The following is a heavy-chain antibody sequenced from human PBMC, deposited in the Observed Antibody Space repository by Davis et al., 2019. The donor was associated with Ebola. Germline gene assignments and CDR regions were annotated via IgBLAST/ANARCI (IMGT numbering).Heavy chain of an antibody. D-gene: IGHD4-17*01. Sequence: SETLSLTCTVSGGSISSSSYYWGWIRQPPGKGLEWIGSIYYSGSTYYNPSLKSRVTISVDTSKNQFSLKLSSVTAADTAVYYCARHEGPPYGDDAHWFDPWGQGTLVTVSS. CDR3: ARHEGPPYGDDAHWFDP. J-gene: IGHJ5*02. CDR1: GGSISSSSYY. CDR2: IYYSGST. V-gene: IGHV4-39*01.